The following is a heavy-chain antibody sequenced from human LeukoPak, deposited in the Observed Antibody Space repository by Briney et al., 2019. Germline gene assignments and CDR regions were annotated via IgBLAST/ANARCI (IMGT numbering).Heavy chain of an antibody. D-gene: IGHD6-19*01. CDR2: IYYRVST. CDR1: GGSITGGDYY. CDR3: ARESRAAVAGSQCYYFDY. J-gene: IGHJ4*02. V-gene: IGHV4-30-4*01. Sequence: LQTLRLSCTVSGGSITGGDYYWGWIRQHPGNGLGWMGYIYYRVSTYNNPPLKSRVTLSVDTPKNQCSPKLRSVTAARTAVYYCARESRAAVAGSQCYYFDYWGQATPVTVSS.